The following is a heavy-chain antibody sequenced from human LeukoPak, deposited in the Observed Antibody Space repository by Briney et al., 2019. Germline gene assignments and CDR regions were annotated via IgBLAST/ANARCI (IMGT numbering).Heavy chain of an antibody. J-gene: IGHJ3*02. CDR1: GGSISSGDYY. V-gene: IGHV4-30-4*02. D-gene: IGHD5-24*01. CDR3: ARERRDGYKDSAFDI. CDR2: IYYSGST. Sequence: SETLSLTCTVSGGSISSGDYYWSWIRQPPGKGLEWIGYIYYSGSTYYNPSLKSRVTISVDTSKNQFSLKLSSVTAADTAMYYCARERRDGYKDSAFDIWGQGTMVTVSS.